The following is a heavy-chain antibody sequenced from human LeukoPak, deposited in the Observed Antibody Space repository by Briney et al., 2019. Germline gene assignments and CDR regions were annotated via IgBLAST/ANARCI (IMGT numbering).Heavy chain of an antibody. CDR1: GYTFTSYA. CDR2: INAGNGNT. CDR3: ARACSSTSCYPGYYGMDV. D-gene: IGHD2-2*01. V-gene: IGHV1-3*01. Sequence: ASVKVSCKASGYTFTSYAMHWVRQAPRQRLEWMGWINAGNGNTKYSQKFQGRVTITRDTSASTAYMELSSLRSEGTAVYYCARACSSTSCYPGYYGMDVWGQGTTVTVSS. J-gene: IGHJ6*02.